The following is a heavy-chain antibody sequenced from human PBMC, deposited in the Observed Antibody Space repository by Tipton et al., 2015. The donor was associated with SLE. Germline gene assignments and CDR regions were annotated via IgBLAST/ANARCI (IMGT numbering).Heavy chain of an antibody. D-gene: IGHD3-10*01. V-gene: IGHV3-11*01. Sequence: GSLRLSCAASGFTFSDYYMSWIRQAPGKGLEWVSYISSSGSTIYYADSVKGRFTISRDNAKNSLYLQMNSLRAEDTAVYYCARDLRANYYGSGSFDAFDIWGQGTMVTVSS. CDR2: ISSSGSTI. CDR1: GFTFSDYY. CDR3: ARDLRANYYGSGSFDAFDI. J-gene: IGHJ3*02.